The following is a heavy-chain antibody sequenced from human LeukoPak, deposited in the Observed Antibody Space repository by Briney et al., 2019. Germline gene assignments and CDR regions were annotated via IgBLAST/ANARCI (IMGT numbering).Heavy chain of an antibody. J-gene: IGHJ4*02. CDR3: ARAEVATIEPCDY. CDR1: GYTFTDHY. V-gene: IGHV1-18*04. CDR2: ISAYNGNT. D-gene: IGHD5-12*01. Sequence: GASVKVSCKASGYTFTDHYIHWVRQAPGQGLEWMGWISAYNGNTNYAQKLQGRVTMTTDTSTSTAYMELRSLRSDDTAVYYCARAEVATIEPCDYWGQGTLVTVSS.